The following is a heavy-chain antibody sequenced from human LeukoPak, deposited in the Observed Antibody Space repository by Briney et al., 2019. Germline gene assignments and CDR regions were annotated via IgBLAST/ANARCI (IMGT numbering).Heavy chain of an antibody. D-gene: IGHD5-12*01. CDR3: AREVVATIGVDYYYGMDV. J-gene: IGHJ6*02. CDR2: IYTSGST. CDR1: GGSITSSNYF. Sequence: SETLSLTCTVSGGSITSSNYFWGWIRQSPGKGLEWIGRIYTSGSTNYNPSLKSRVTMSVDTSKNQFSLKLSSVTAADTAVYYCAREVVATIGVDYYYGMDVWGQGTTVTVSS. V-gene: IGHV4-39*07.